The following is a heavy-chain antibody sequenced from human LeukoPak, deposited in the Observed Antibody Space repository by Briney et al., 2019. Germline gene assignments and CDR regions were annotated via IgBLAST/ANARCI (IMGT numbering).Heavy chain of an antibody. Sequence: PGGSLRLSRAASGFTFSNYWMSWVRQAPGKGLEWVANIKRDGSEKYYVDSVKGRFTISRDNADNSVYLQMNSLRAEDTAVYYCARNGAPSSWYSAYSWGQGTLVTVSS. CDR2: IKRDGSEK. J-gene: IGHJ4*02. V-gene: IGHV3-7*01. D-gene: IGHD6-13*01. CDR3: ARNGAPSSWYSAYS. CDR1: GFTFSNYW.